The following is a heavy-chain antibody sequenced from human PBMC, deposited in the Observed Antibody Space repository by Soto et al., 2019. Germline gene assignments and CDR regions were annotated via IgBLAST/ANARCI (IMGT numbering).Heavy chain of an antibody. CDR3: ARLNMNNWFDP. J-gene: IGHJ5*02. Sequence: SETLSLTCAVSGGSISSGGYSWSWIRQPPGKGLEWIGYIYHSGSTYYNPSLKSRVTISVDRSKNQFSLKLSSVTAADTAVYYCARLNMNNWFDPWGQGTLVTVSS. CDR1: GGSISSGGYS. CDR2: IYHSGST. D-gene: IGHD3-16*01. V-gene: IGHV4-30-2*01.